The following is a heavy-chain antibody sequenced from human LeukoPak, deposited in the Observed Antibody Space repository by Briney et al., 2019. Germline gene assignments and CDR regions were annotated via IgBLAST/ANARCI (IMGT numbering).Heavy chain of an antibody. D-gene: IGHD2-2*01. J-gene: IGHJ4*02. CDR3: ARSGVVVPVDY. CDR2: ISSGSTYI. CDR1: GFTYSIYS. Sequence: KPGGSLRLSCVASGFTYSIYSMNWVRQAPRKGLEWVASISSGSTYIYYADSVQGRFTISRDNAKNSLYLQMNSLRAEDTAVYYCARSGVVVPVDYWGQGTLVTVSS. V-gene: IGHV3-21*01.